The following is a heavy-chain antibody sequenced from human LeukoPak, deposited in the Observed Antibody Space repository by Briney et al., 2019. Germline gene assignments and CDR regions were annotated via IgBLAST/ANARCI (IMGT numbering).Heavy chain of an antibody. V-gene: IGHV4-39*07. D-gene: IGHD3-10*01. CDR1: GGSISSSSYY. CDR3: ARGPKTAPGSSYFDY. J-gene: IGHJ4*02. Sequence: SETLSLTCTVSGGSISSSSYYWGWFRQPPGKGLEWIGSVYYTGSTYYNPSLRSRVTVSVDTSKNQFSLKLNSVTAADTAVYYCARGPKTAPGSSYFDYWGQGTLVTVSS. CDR2: VYYTGST.